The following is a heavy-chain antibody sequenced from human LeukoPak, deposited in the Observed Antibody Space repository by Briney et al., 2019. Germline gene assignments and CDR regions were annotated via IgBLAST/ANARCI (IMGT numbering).Heavy chain of an antibody. D-gene: IGHD3-16*01. Sequence: ASVKVSCKASGYTFTGYYMHWVRQAPGQGLEWMGWINPNSGGTNYAQKFQGRVTMTRDTSISTAYMELNSLRSDDAAVYYCARFGGGATKDDRLDYWGQGTLVTVSS. J-gene: IGHJ4*02. V-gene: IGHV1-2*02. CDR1: GYTFTGYY. CDR3: ARFGGGATKDDRLDY. CDR2: INPNSGGT.